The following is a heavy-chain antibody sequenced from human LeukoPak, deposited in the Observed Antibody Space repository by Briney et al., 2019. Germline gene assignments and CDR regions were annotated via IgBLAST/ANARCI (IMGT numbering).Heavy chain of an antibody. CDR2: ISSSSSTI. Sequence: PGGSLRLSCAASGFTFSSYSMNWVRQAPGKGLEWVSYISSSSSTIYYADSVKGRFTISRDNAKNSLYLQMNSLRAEDTGVYYCARDDYGGNAVSLAYWGQGTLVTVSS. V-gene: IGHV3-48*01. CDR3: ARDDYGGNAVSLAY. J-gene: IGHJ4*02. CDR1: GFTFSSYS. D-gene: IGHD4-23*01.